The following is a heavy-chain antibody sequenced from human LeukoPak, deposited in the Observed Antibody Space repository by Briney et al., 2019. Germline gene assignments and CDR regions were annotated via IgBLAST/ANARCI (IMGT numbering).Heavy chain of an antibody. D-gene: IGHD6-6*01. J-gene: IGHJ6*03. V-gene: IGHV1-69*05. CDR1: GGTFISYA. Sequence: ASVKVSCKAYGGTFISYAISWVRQAPGQGLEWMGRIIPIFGTANYAQKFQGRVTITTDESTSTAYMELSSLRSEDTAVYYCARSDYSTSSHMDVWGKGTTVTVSS. CDR2: IIPIFGTA. CDR3: ARSDYSTSSHMDV.